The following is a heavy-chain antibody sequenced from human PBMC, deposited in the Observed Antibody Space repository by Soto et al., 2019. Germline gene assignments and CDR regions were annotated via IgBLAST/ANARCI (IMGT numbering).Heavy chain of an antibody. J-gene: IGHJ4*02. CDR3: ARGPTPDRLRLFDY. D-gene: IGHD4-17*01. V-gene: IGHV3-23*01. CDR1: GGTVPTYG. Sequence: LSGAQSGGTVPTYGMGGVLKNPGEGWEWVSGIIESGKTFYADSVKGRFTISRDNSNNMLYLQIHSLRGEATAVYYLARGPTPDRLRLFDYWGQGTLVTVSS. CDR2: IIESGKT.